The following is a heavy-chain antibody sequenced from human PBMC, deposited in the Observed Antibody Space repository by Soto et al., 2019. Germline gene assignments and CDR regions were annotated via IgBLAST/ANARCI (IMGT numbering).Heavy chain of an antibody. CDR1: GGSISSANYN. CDR2: IHHTGNT. J-gene: IGHJ4*02. Sequence: PSETLSLTCSVSGGSISSANYNWGWVRQPPGMGLEWIASIHHTGNTYYSPSLKGRVIISVDTSRNQFSLRLDSVTAADTAVYFTSWGPGTQVTVSS. V-gene: IGHV4-39*01. CDR3: S.